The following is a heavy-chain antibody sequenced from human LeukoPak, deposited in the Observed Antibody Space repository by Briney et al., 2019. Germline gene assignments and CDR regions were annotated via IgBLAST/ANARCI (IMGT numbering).Heavy chain of an antibody. J-gene: IGHJ4*02. V-gene: IGHV3-23*01. CDR3: AKDQGTWNNWKYLFDY. CDR2: ISGSGDST. D-gene: IGHD1-7*01. Sequence: PGRSLRLSCAASGFTFSSYGMHWVRQAPGKGLEWVSSISGSGDSTYYADSVKGRFTISRDTSKNTLYLQMNSLRAEDTAVYYCAKDQGTWNNWKYLFDYWGQGTLVTVSS. CDR1: GFTFSSYG.